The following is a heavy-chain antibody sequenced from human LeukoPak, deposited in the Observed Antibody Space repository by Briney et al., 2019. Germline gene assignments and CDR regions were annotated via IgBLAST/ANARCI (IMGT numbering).Heavy chain of an antibody. Sequence: PGGSLRLSCAASGFTFTSYWMSWVRQAPGKGLEWVANINQDGSEKYYVHSVKGRFTISRDNAKSSLYLQMNSLRAEDTAVYYCARDQRFWSYYFDYWGQGTQVTVSS. J-gene: IGHJ4*02. V-gene: IGHV3-7*01. D-gene: IGHD3-3*01. CDR1: GFTFTSYW. CDR2: INQDGSEK. CDR3: ARDQRFWSYYFDY.